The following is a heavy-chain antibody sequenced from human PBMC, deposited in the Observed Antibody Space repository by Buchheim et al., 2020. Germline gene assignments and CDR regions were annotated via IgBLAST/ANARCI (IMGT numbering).Heavy chain of an antibody. CDR2: MNPSYGSS. J-gene: IGHJ2*01. D-gene: IGHD2/OR15-2a*01. Sequence: QVQLVQSGAEVKKPGASVKVSCKASRYTLTSYYMHWVRQAPGQGLEWIGIMNPSYGSSSYAQSFQGRVAMTRETSSNTVYIDLSSLRSEDTAVYYCARANRNVFDWYFDLWGRGTL. CDR3: ARANRNVFDWYFDL. V-gene: IGHV1-46*03. CDR1: RYTLTSYY.